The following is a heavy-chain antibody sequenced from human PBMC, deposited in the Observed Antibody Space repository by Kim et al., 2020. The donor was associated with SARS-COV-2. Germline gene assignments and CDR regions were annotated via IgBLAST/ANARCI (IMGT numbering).Heavy chain of an antibody. V-gene: IGHV6-1*01. Sequence: YPLSVKGELTNNPDTSKNKFSLQLNSVTPEDTAVYYCARDRQRAGTGVDYWGQGTLVTVSS. J-gene: IGHJ4*02. D-gene: IGHD6-19*01. CDR3: ARDRQRAGTGVDY.